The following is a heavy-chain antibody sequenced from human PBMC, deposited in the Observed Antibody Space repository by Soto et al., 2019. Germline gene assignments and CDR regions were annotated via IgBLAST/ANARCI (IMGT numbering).Heavy chain of an antibody. CDR1: GDRVSSNSSG. Sequence: PPQTLSLTCAISGDRVSSNSSGWNWIKQTPSRGLEWLGRTYYKSKWYYTYAASVKSRITVSPDTSKNQFSLQLTSVTPEDTAVYYCARGSWDDVSGHYYMDVWDKGTTVTVSS. J-gene: IGHJ6*03. D-gene: IGHD1-1*01. CDR3: ARGSWDDVSGHYYMDV. CDR2: TYYKSKWYY. V-gene: IGHV6-1*01.